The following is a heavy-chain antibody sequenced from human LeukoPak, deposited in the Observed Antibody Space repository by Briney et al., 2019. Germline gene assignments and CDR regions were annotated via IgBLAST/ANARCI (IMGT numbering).Heavy chain of an antibody. Sequence: GESLKISCKGSGYSFNTYWIGWVRQMPGKGLEWMGIIYPGDSDTKYSPSFQGQVTISADKPISTAYLQWSSLKASDTAMYYCARSSGYYLNAFDIWGQGTMVTVSS. CDR1: GYSFNTYW. CDR3: ARSSGYYLNAFDI. J-gene: IGHJ3*02. V-gene: IGHV5-51*04. CDR2: IYPGDSDT. D-gene: IGHD3-22*01.